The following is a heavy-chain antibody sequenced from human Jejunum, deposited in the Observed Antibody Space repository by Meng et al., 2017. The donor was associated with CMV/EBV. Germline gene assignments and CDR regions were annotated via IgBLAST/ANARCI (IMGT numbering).Heavy chain of an antibody. Sequence: SCAASGLTFSNAWMTWVRQAPGKGLACVGPIKDKTDGGTTDYAASVKGRFSISRDDSKNMLYLQMNSLKSEDTAVYFCATFTRGYWGQGTLVTVSS. CDR3: ATFTRGY. CDR2: IKDKTDGGTT. CDR1: GLTFSNAW. D-gene: IGHD3-10*01. J-gene: IGHJ4*02. V-gene: IGHV3-15*01.